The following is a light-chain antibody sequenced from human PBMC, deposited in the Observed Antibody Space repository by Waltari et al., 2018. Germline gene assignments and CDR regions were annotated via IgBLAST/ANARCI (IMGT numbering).Light chain of an antibody. CDR3: QQYANLPLT. Sequence: PGTLSLSPGERPTLSCRASQNVVSAFLAWYQQKPGQAPRLLLYDAFKRATGTPDRFTGSGSGTDFTLTISRLEPEDVAVYYCQQYANLPLTFGGGTKVEI. V-gene: IGKV3-20*01. CDR1: QNVVSAF. J-gene: IGKJ4*01. CDR2: DAF.